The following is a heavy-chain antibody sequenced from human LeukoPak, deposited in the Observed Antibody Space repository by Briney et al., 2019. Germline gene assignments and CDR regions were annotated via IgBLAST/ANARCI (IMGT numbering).Heavy chain of an antibody. Sequence: ASVKVSCKASGYTFTSYGISWVRQAPGQGLEWMGWISAYNDNTNYAQKLQGRVTMTTDTSTSTAYMELRSLRSDDTAVYYCARDHGIRIRTVFGYWGQGTLVTVSS. V-gene: IGHV1-18*01. CDR3: ARDHGIRIRTVFGY. J-gene: IGHJ4*02. CDR2: ISAYNDNT. CDR1: GYTFTSYG. D-gene: IGHD4-11*01.